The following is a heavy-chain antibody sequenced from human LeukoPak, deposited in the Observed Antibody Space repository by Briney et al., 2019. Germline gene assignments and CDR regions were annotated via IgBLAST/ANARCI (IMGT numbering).Heavy chain of an antibody. CDR1: GYSITSGYY. Sequence: SETLSLTCTVSGYSITSGYYWGWVRQPPGKGLEWIGSIYYSGSTYYNPSLKSRVTISVDTSKNQFSLKLSSVTAADTAVYYCVVATIFHAFDIWGQGTMVTVSS. V-gene: IGHV4-38-2*02. CDR3: VVATIFHAFDI. CDR2: IYYSGST. J-gene: IGHJ3*02. D-gene: IGHD5-12*01.